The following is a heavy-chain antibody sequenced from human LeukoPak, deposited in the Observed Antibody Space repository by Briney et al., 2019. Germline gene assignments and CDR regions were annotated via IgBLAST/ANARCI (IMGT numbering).Heavy chain of an antibody. J-gene: IGHJ4*02. CDR2: INQDGSEK. Sequence: LGGSLRLSCAASGSTFSSYWMSWVRQAPGKGLEWVANINQDGSEKYYVDSVKGRFTISRDNAKNSLYLQMNSLRAEDTAVYYCARDPSRADSSSDWGQGTLVTVSS. D-gene: IGHD3-22*01. V-gene: IGHV3-7*01. CDR1: GSTFSSYW. CDR3: ARDPSRADSSSD.